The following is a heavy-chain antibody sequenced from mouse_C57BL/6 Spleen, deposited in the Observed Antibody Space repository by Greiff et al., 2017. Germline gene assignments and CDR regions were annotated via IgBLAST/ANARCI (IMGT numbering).Heavy chain of an antibody. CDR3: ARDPYYYDSIFDY. Sequence: VQLQQPGAELMKPGASVKLSCKASGYTFTGYWIEWVKQRPGHGLEWIGEILPGSGSTNYNEKFKGKATFTVDTSSNTAYMQLSSLTSEDSAIYYCARDPYYYDSIFDYWGQGTTLTVSS. V-gene: IGHV1-9*01. J-gene: IGHJ2*01. CDR2: ILPGSGST. CDR1: GYTFTGYW. D-gene: IGHD1-1*01.